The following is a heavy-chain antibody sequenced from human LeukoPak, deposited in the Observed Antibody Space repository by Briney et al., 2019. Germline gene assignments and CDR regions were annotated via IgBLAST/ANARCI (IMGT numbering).Heavy chain of an antibody. V-gene: IGHV3-23*01. Sequence: GGSLRLSCAASDFTFSAYAMTWARQAPGKGLEWVSTISGSGDTTYYADSVKGRFTISRDNSKNTLYLQMNSLRAEDTAVYYCAKDFNDYYDSSGYLDYWGQGTLVTVSS. D-gene: IGHD3-22*01. CDR2: ISGSGDTT. CDR1: DFTFSAYA. J-gene: IGHJ4*02. CDR3: AKDFNDYYDSSGYLDY.